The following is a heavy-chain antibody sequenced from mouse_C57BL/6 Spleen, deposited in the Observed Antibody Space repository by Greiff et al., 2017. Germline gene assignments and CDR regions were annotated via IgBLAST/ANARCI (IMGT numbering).Heavy chain of an antibody. J-gene: IGHJ3*01. V-gene: IGHV5-4*01. D-gene: IGHD1-1*01. CDR1: GFTFSSYA. Sequence: DVHLVESGGGLVKPGGSLKLSCAASGFTFSSYAMSWVRQTPEKRLEWVATISDGGSYTYYPDNVKGRFTISRDNAKNNLYLQMSHLKSEDTAMYYCARTYYYGSSTAWFAYWGQGTLVTVSA. CDR3: ARTYYYGSSTAWFAY. CDR2: ISDGGSYT.